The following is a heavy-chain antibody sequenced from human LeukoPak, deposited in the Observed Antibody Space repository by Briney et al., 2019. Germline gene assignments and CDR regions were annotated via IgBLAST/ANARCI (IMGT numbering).Heavy chain of an antibody. CDR2: INHSGSP. V-gene: IGHV4-34*01. J-gene: IGHJ3*02. CDR3: ARGRAFDI. CDR1: GGSFSGYY. Sequence: MASETLSLTCAVYGGSFSGYYWSWIRQPPGKGLEWIGEINHSGSPYYKPSLNTRVTISVDPSKNQFSLRLSSVTAADTAVYYCARGRAFDIWGHGTMVTVSS.